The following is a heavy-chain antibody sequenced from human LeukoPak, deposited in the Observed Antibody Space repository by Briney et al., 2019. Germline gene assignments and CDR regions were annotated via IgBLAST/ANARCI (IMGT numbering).Heavy chain of an antibody. CDR3: ARVVVQLWSQFDY. D-gene: IGHD5-18*01. V-gene: IGHV4-30-2*01. CDR2: INHSGST. CDR1: GGSFSSGGYS. Sequence: SQTLSLTCAVSGGSFSSGGYSWSWLRQPPGLGLEWIGYINHSGSTYYNPSLNSRVTISVDRSKNQFSLKLSSVTAADTAVYYCARVVVQLWSQFDYWGQGTLVTVSS. J-gene: IGHJ4*02.